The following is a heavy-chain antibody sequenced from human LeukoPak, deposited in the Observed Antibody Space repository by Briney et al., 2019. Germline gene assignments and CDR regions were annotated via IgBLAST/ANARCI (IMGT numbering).Heavy chain of an antibody. V-gene: IGHV4-59*01. CDR2: IYYSGST. CDR3: ARGGSGYDFAALDY. D-gene: IGHD5-12*01. J-gene: IGHJ4*02. Sequence: PSETLSLTCTVSGGSISSYYWSWIRQPPGKGLEWIGYIYYSGSTNYNPSLKSRVTISVDTSKNQFSLKLSSVTAADTAVYYCARGGSGYDFAALDYWGQGTLVTVSS. CDR1: GGSISSYY.